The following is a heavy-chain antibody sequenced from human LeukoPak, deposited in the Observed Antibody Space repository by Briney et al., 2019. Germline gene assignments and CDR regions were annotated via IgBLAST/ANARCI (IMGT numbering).Heavy chain of an antibody. Sequence: GGSLRLSCAASGFTFNQYAMSWVRKGPVNGLKWVSTISGSGASTDHAESGKGRFTISRDNPKNTVDLQRSNLRAKDAAVYYCTKDPTKQWLGGGYLDHFEHWGQGILVTVSS. V-gene: IGHV3-23*01. CDR1: GFTFNQYA. J-gene: IGHJ4*02. CDR2: ISGSGAST. CDR3: TKDPTKQWLGGGYLDHFEH. D-gene: IGHD6-19*01.